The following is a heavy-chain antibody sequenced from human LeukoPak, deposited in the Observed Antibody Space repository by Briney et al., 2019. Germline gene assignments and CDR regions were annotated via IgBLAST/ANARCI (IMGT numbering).Heavy chain of an antibody. Sequence: TGGSLRLSCAASEFSVGSNYMTWVRQAPGKGLEWVPLIYSGGSTYYADSVKGRFTISRDNSNNTVYLQMNSLRADDTAVYYCANSKVADFHYWGQGTRVTVSS. CDR1: EFSVGSNY. J-gene: IGHJ4*02. D-gene: IGHD6-19*01. CDR3: ANSKVADFHY. CDR2: IYSGGST. V-gene: IGHV3-53*01.